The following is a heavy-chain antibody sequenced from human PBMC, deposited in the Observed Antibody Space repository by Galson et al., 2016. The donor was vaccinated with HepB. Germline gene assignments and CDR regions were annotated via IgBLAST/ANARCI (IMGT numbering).Heavy chain of an antibody. J-gene: IGHJ5*02. D-gene: IGHD2-8*01. V-gene: IGHV4-61*08. Sequence: SETLSLTCTVSGGSVRSPGYCWTWIRQPPGKGLEWIGFICHSGTPYYKPSLQSRVTISIDTSKNQFSLKVTSVTAADTAIYYCARGRNGGIEPWGQGILVPVAS. CDR2: ICHSGTP. CDR1: GGSVRSPGYC. CDR3: ARGRNGGIEP.